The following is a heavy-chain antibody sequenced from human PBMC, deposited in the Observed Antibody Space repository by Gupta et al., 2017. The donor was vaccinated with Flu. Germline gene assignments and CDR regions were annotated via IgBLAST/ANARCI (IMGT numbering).Heavy chain of an antibody. Sequence: QVQLVQSGAEVNKPGASVKVSCKASGYTFSGYYIYWVRQAPGQGLEWMGWINPNTGVTNYAQKFQGRVTMTTDTSINTAFMDVTRLTSDDTAVFYCAREEGAGGSFDIWGQGTMVIVSS. CDR1: GYTFSGYY. CDR3: AREEGAGGSFDI. CDR2: INPNTGVT. J-gene: IGHJ3*02. D-gene: IGHD2-8*02. V-gene: IGHV1-2*02.